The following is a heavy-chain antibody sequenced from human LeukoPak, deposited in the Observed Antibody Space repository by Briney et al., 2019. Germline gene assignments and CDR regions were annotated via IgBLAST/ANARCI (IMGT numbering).Heavy chain of an antibody. J-gene: IGHJ4*02. Sequence: PGRSLRLSCAASGFTFSGYAMHWVRQAPGKGLEWVAVISYDGSNKYYADSVKGRFTISRDNSKNTLYLQMNSLRAEDTAVYYCARDADSSGYFDYWGQGTLVTVSS. CDR3: ARDADSSGYFDY. CDR1: GFTFSGYA. D-gene: IGHD3-22*01. CDR2: ISYDGSNK. V-gene: IGHV3-30-3*01.